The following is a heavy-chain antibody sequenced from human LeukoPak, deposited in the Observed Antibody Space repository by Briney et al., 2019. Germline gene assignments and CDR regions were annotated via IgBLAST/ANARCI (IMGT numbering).Heavy chain of an antibody. V-gene: IGHV1-69*13. Sequence: SVKVSCKAAGGTSSSNAISWVRQAPGQGLEWMGGIIPIFGTPNYAHKFQDRVTITADQSTSTAYMELSALRSEDTAVYYCANRGGGGIGMGILGSYDVWGQGTLVTVSS. J-gene: IGHJ4*02. D-gene: IGHD6-13*01. CDR1: GGTSSSNA. CDR2: IIPIFGTP. CDR3: ANRGGGGIGMGILGSYDV.